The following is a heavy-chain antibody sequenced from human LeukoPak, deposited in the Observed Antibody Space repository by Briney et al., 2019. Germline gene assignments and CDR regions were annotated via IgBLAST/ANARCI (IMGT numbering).Heavy chain of an antibody. J-gene: IGHJ5*02. D-gene: IGHD6-6*01. CDR1: GGSISSYY. CDR2: IYYSGST. V-gene: IGHV4-59*01. CDR3: ARAPTSIAAHPLGWFDP. Sequence: SETLSLTCTVSGGSISSYYWSWIRQPPGKGLEWIGYIYYSGSTNYNPSLKSRVTISVDTSKNQFSLKLSSVTAADTAVYYCARAPTSIAAHPLGWFDPWGQGTLVTVSS.